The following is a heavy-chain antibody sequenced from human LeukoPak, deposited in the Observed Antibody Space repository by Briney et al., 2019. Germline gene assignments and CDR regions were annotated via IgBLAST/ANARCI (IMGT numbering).Heavy chain of an antibody. V-gene: IGHV3-7*03. CDR2: IKQDGSEK. D-gene: IGHD5-18*01. J-gene: IGHJ4*02. Sequence: GGSLRLSCAASGFTFSRYWMSWVRQAPGKGLEWVANIKQDGSEKDYVDSVKGRFTISRDNSRSTLSLQMDSLRAEDTATYYCATYRQIQVPFEFWGQGTLVTVSS. CDR3: ATYRQIQVPFEF. CDR1: GFTFSRYW.